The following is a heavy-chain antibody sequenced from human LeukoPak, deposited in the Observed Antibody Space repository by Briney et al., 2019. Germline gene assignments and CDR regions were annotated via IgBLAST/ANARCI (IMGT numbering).Heavy chain of an antibody. CDR2: INPSGGST. J-gene: IGHJ4*02. Sequence: ASVKVSCKASGYTFTSYYMHWVRQAPGQGLEWMGIINPSGGSTSYAQKFQGRVTMTRDMSTSTVYMELSSLRSEDTAVYYCAGGTIAATLWTWGQGTLVTVSS. CDR3: AGGTIAATLWT. CDR1: GYTFTSYY. D-gene: IGHD2-15*01. V-gene: IGHV1-46*01.